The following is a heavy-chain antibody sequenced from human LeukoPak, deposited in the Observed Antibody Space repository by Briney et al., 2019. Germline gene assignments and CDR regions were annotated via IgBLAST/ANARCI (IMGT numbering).Heavy chain of an antibody. CDR2: IYTSGTT. D-gene: IGHD4-23*01. Sequence: PSETLSLTCTVSGGSITSYYWSCIRQPAGKGLEWIGRIYTSGTTIYNPSLKGRVTMSVATSKNQLSLKLRFVTDADTAVYYCARNSGDFWGQGTLVTVSS. V-gene: IGHV4-4*07. CDR3: ARNSGDF. J-gene: IGHJ4*02. CDR1: GGSITSYY.